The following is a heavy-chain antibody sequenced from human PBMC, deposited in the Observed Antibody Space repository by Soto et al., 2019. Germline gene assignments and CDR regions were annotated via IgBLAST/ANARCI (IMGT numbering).Heavy chain of an antibody. Sequence: EVLLLESGGGLVQPGGSLRLSCAASGFTFSNYAVTWVRQAPGKGLEWVSTSSGSGGSTYYADSVKGRFTISRDNSKNTLYLQMNSLRAEDTAVYYCAKDQGSSWYEIDYWGQGTLVTVSS. CDR1: GFTFSNYA. J-gene: IGHJ4*02. CDR2: SSGSGGST. CDR3: AKDQGSSWYEIDY. V-gene: IGHV3-23*01. D-gene: IGHD6-13*01.